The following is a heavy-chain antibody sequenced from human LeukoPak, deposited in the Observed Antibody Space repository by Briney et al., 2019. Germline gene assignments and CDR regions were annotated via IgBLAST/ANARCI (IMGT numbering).Heavy chain of an antibody. Sequence: PSETLSLTCSVSGGSMNNFYWSWIRKPAGKGLEWIGRIYASGSTNYQSSLKSRVSMSIDTSKKEFSLKLTSVTAADTAIYFCARESISTAANWFDTWGQGTLVTVAP. J-gene: IGHJ5*02. CDR3: ARESISTAANWFDT. D-gene: IGHD2-2*01. V-gene: IGHV4-4*07. CDR2: IYASGST. CDR1: GGSMNNFY.